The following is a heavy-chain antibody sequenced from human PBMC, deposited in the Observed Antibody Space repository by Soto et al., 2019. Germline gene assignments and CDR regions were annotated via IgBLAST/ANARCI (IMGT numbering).Heavy chain of an antibody. CDR1: GFSLSTSGVG. Sequence: QITLKESGPTLVKPTQTLTLTCTFSGFSLSTSGVGVGWIRQPPGKALEWLALIYWDDDKRYSPSLKSRLTITKDTSKNQVVLTMTNMDPVDTATYYCAHSLGYCSGGSCIKSYDFDYWGQGTLVTASS. D-gene: IGHD2-15*01. V-gene: IGHV2-5*02. CDR2: IYWDDDK. CDR3: AHSLGYCSGGSCIKSYDFDY. J-gene: IGHJ4*02.